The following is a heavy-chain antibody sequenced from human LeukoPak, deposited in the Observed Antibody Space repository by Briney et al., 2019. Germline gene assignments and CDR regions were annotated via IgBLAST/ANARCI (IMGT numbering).Heavy chain of an antibody. CDR2: ISAYNGNT. CDR1: GYTFTSYG. D-gene: IGHD3-10*01. CDR3: ARDPYYYGSGAIDY. V-gene: IGHV1-18*01. Sequence: ASVKVSCKASGYTFTSYGISWVQQAPGQGLEWMGWISAYNGNTNYAQKLQGRVTMTTDTSTGTAYMELRSLRSGDTAVYYCARDPYYYGSGAIDYWGQGTLVTVSS. J-gene: IGHJ4*02.